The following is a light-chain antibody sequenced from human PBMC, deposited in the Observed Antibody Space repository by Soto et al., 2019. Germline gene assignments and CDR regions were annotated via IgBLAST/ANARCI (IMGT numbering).Light chain of an antibody. V-gene: IGLV1-40*01. CDR1: SSNIGAGYD. CDR2: GNS. J-gene: IGLJ1*01. Sequence: QSALTQPPSVSGAAGQRVTISCTGSSSNIGAGYDVHWYQQLPGTAPKLLIYGNSNRPSGVPDRFSGSKSGTSAFLAITGLQAEDEADYYCQSYDSSLSTYVFGTGTKVTVL. CDR3: QSYDSSLSTYV.